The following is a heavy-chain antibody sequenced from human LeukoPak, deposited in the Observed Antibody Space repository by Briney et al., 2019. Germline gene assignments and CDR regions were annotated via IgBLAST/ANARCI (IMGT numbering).Heavy chain of an antibody. J-gene: IGHJ4*02. V-gene: IGHV1-69*04. Sequence: SVKVSCKASGDTFSSSAISWVRQAPGQGLEWMGKIILPLDITNYAQQFQGGVTITTDKSTDTVFLELSSLRSQDTAVYYCARSSVTGHFDFWGQGTLVTVSS. CDR1: GDTFSSSA. CDR2: IILPLDIT. CDR3: ARSSVTGHFDF. D-gene: IGHD6-19*01.